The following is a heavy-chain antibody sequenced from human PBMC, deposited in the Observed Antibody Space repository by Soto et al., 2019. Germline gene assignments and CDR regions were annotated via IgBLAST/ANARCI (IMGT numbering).Heavy chain of an antibody. CDR2: INHSGST. CDR1: GRSFSGYY. V-gene: IGHV4-34*01. J-gene: IGHJ5*02. D-gene: IGHD3-3*01. CDR3: ARGALRFLEWFLSNWFDP. Sequence: PSETLSLTCAVYGRSFSGYYWSWIRQPPGKGLEWIGEINHSGSTNYNPSLKSRVTISVDTSKNQFSLKLSSVTAADTAVYYCARGALRFLEWFLSNWFDPWGQGTLVTVSS.